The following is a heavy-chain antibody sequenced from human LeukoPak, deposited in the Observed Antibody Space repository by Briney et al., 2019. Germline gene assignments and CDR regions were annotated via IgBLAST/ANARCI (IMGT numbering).Heavy chain of an antibody. CDR3: ARVSDDCSGGSCYSSEWYFDY. Sequence: PSVTLSLTCTVSGYSISSGYYWGWIRQPPGKGLEWIGSIYHSGSTYYNPSLKSRVTISVDTSKNQFSLKLSSVTAADTAVYYCARVSDDCSGGSCYSSEWYFDYWGQGTLVTVSS. CDR1: GYSISSGYY. D-gene: IGHD2-15*01. J-gene: IGHJ4*02. CDR2: IYHSGST. V-gene: IGHV4-38-2*02.